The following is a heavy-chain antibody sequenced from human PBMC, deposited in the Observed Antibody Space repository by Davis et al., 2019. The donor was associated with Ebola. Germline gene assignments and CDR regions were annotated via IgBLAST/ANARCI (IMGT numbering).Heavy chain of an antibody. V-gene: IGHV3-74*03. J-gene: IGHJ4*02. CDR2: INRDGSTT. D-gene: IGHD3-3*01. CDR3: AREGKVFGCDY. CDR1: GFTFSSYW. Sequence: GESLKISCAASGFTFSSYWMHWVRQAPGKGLVWVSCINRDGSTTAYADSVKGRFTISRDNAKNTLYLQMNDLRAEDTAVYYCAREGKVFGCDYWGQGALVTVSS.